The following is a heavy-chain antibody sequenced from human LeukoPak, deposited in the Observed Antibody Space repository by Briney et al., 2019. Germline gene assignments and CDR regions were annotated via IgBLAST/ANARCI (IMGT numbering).Heavy chain of an antibody. Sequence: SETLSLTCAVYGGSFSGYYWSWIRQPPGKGLEWIGEINHSGSTNYNPSLKSRVTIPVDTSKNQFSLKLSSATAADTAVYYCARGRAPWSGKYPLIGMDVWGQGTTVTVSS. CDR2: INHSGST. J-gene: IGHJ6*02. D-gene: IGHD3-3*01. CDR1: GGSFSGYY. CDR3: ARGRAPWSGKYPLIGMDV. V-gene: IGHV4-34*01.